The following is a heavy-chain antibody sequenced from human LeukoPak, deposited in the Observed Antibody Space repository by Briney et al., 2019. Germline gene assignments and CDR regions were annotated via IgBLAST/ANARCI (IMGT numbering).Heavy chain of an antibody. V-gene: IGHV3-30-3*01. D-gene: IGHD6-13*01. CDR2: ISYDGSNK. Sequence: GGSLRLSCAASGFTFSSYALHWVRQAPGKGLEWVAVISYDGSNKYYADSVKGRFTISRDNSKNTLYLQMNSLRAEDTAGYYCARYSSSWYTGGFCLDYWGQGTLVTVSS. J-gene: IGHJ4*02. CDR1: GFTFSSYA. CDR3: ARYSSSWYTGGFCLDY.